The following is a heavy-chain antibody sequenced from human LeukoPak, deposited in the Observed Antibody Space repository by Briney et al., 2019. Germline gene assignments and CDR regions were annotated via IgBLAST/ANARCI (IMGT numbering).Heavy chain of an antibody. CDR2: IHPSTGNP. CDR3: ARAYRRLGELSLPDY. CDR1: GYTFTNYA. J-gene: IGHJ4*02. D-gene: IGHD3-16*02. Sequence: ASVKVSCKASGYTFTNYAMNWVRQAPGQGLEGMGWIHPSTGNPTYAQGFTGRFVFSLDTSVSTTYLQISSLKAEDTAVYYCARAYRRLGELSLPDYWGQGTLVTVSS. V-gene: IGHV7-4-1*02.